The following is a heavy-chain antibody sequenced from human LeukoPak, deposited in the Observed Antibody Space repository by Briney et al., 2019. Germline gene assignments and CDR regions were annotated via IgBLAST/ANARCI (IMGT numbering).Heavy chain of an antibody. V-gene: IGHV1-18*01. D-gene: IGHD6-6*01. CDR2: ISAYNGNA. Sequence: GASVKVSCKASGYTFTSYGISWVRQAPGQGLEWMGWISAYNGNANYAQKLQGRVTTTTDTSTSTAYMELRSLRSDDTAVYYCARDMARAYSSSSGRDYWGQGTLVTVSS. CDR3: ARDMARAYSSSSGRDY. J-gene: IGHJ4*02. CDR1: GYTFTSYG.